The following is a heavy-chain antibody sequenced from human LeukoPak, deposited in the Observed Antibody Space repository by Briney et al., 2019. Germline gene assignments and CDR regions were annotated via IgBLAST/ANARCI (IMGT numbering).Heavy chain of an antibody. CDR2: INPNSGGT. V-gene: IGHV1-2*02. CDR3: ARGVGYCRSTSCHNWFDH. Sequence: ASVKVSCKASRYTFTGYYMHWVRQAPGQGLEWVGWINPNSGGTNYAQKFQGRVNMTRDTSISTAYMELSRLRSDDTAVYYCARGVGYCRSTSCHNWFDHWGQGTLVTVSS. D-gene: IGHD2-2*01. J-gene: IGHJ5*02. CDR1: RYTFTGYY.